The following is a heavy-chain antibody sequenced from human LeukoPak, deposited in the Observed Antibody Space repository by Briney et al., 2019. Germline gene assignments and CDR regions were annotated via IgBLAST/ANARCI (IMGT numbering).Heavy chain of an antibody. J-gene: IGHJ4*02. Sequence: GGSLRLSCVAYGFNFRTYAMDWVRQAPGKGLEWVGDISYDGGYASYAAAVRDRFTISRDNSKNTLFLQINSLRPEDAAVYYCATESSLSNWGQGTLVTVSS. CDR3: ATESSLSN. CDR2: ISYDGGYA. CDR1: GFNFRTYA. V-gene: IGHV3-30*04.